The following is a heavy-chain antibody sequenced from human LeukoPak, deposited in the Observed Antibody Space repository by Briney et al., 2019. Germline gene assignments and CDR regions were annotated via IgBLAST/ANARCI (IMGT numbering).Heavy chain of an antibody. J-gene: IGHJ4*02. CDR1: GFTFSSYG. V-gene: IGHV3-30*02. D-gene: IGHD3-9*01. CDR2: IRYDGSNK. Sequence: GGSLRLSCAASGFTFSSYGMHWVRQAPGKGLEWVAFIRYDGSNKYYADSVKGRFTISRDNSKNTLFLQMNSLRAEDTAVYYCAKDRTLYYDILTGYFDYWGQGTLVTVSS. CDR3: AKDRTLYYDILTGYFDY.